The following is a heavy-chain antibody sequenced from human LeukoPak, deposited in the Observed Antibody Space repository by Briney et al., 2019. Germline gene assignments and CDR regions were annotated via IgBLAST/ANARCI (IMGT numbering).Heavy chain of an antibody. CDR3: AREAIAVARRPDY. Sequence: SETLSLTCAVSGGSICSSSYCWGWIRQPPGKGLEWIGSIYYSGSTYYNPSLKSRVTISVDTSKNQFSLKLSSVTAADTAVYYCAREAIAVARRPDYWGQGTLVTVSS. CDR2: IYYSGST. V-gene: IGHV4-39*02. J-gene: IGHJ4*02. D-gene: IGHD6-19*01. CDR1: GGSICSSSYC.